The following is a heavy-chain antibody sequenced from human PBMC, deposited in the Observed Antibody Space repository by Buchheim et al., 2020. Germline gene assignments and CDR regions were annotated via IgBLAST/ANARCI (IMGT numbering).Heavy chain of an antibody. CDR2: IWYDGSNK. CDR3: ARDSRSSGPSLDY. CDR1: GFTFSSYG. D-gene: IGHD6-19*01. Sequence: QVQLVESGGGVVQPGRSLRLSCAASGFTFSSYGMHWVRQAPGKGLEWVAVIWYDGSNKYYADSVKGRFTISRDSSKNTLYLKMISLRAEDTAVYYWARDSRSSGPSLDYWGQGTL. J-gene: IGHJ4*02. V-gene: IGHV3-33*01.